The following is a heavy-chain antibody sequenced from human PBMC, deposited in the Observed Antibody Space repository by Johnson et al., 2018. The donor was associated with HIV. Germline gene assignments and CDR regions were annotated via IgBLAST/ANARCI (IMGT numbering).Heavy chain of an antibody. Sequence: QVQLVESGGGLVEPGGSLRLSCAASGFTFNDYYMTWIRQAPGKGLEWVAFIRYDGSNKYYADSVRGRFIISRDNSKNTLYLQMNSLRAEDTALYFCARVAVSTAAGGVPLDIWGQGTMVIVSS. CDR3: ARVAVSTAAGGVPLDI. D-gene: IGHD2-2*01. CDR2: IRYDGSNK. J-gene: IGHJ3*02. CDR1: GFTFNDYY. V-gene: IGHV3-30*02.